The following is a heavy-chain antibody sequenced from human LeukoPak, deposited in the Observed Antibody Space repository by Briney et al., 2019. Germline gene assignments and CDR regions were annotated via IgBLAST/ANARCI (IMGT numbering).Heavy chain of an antibody. D-gene: IGHD6-19*01. CDR3: ARDLAVAGPDY. Sequence: GRSLRLSCAASGFTFSSYAMPWVRQAPGKGLEWVAVISYDGSNKYYADSVKGRFTISRDNSKNTLYLQMNSLRAEDTAVYYCARDLAVAGPDYWGQEPWSPSPQ. J-gene: IGHJ4*01. V-gene: IGHV3-30-3*01. CDR1: GFTFSSYA. CDR2: ISYDGSNK.